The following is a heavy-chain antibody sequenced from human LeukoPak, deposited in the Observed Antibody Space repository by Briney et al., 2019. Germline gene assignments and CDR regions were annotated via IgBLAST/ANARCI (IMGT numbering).Heavy chain of an antibody. D-gene: IGHD3-22*01. Sequence: SETLSLTCTVSGGSISSYYWSWIRQPPGKGLEWIGYIYYSGSTNYNPSLKSRVTISVDTSKNQFSLKLSSVTAADTAVYYCARGTYYYDSSGYYYVGHYFDYWGQGTLVTVSS. CDR1: GGSISSYY. V-gene: IGHV4-59*01. CDR3: ARGTYYYDSSGYYYVGHYFDY. J-gene: IGHJ4*02. CDR2: IYYSGST.